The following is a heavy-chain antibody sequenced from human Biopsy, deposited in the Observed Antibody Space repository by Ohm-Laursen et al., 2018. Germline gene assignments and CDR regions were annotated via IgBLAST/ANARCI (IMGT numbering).Heavy chain of an antibody. D-gene: IGHD6-25*01. V-gene: IGHV3-9*01. J-gene: IGHJ4*01. CDR1: AFNFSSYW. Sequence: SLRLSCAASAFNFSSYWMHWVRQAPGKGLEWVSGINWNSGDIVYADSVKGRFTISRDNAKNSLSLQMNSLRAEDTALYYCARDRSGLTLTTLDFWGHGTLVTVSS. CDR2: INWNSGDI. CDR3: ARDRSGLTLTTLDF.